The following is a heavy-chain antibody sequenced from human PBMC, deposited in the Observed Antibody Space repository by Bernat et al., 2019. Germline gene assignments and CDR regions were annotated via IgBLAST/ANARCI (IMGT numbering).Heavy chain of an antibody. CDR1: GFTFSSYD. CDR3: ARVSGSSGWYGYWYFDL. CDR2: IGTAGDT. V-gene: IGHV3-13*01. Sequence: EVQLVESGGGLVQPGGSLRLSCAASGFTFSSYDMHWVRQATGKGLGWVSAIGTAGDTYYPGYVKGRFTISRENAKNSLYLQMNSLRAGDTAVDYCARVSGSSGWYGYWYFDLWGRGTLVTVSS. D-gene: IGHD6-19*01. J-gene: IGHJ2*01.